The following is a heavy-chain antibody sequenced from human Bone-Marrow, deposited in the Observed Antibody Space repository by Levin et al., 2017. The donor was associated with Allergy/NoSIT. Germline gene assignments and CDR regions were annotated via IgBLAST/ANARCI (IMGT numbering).Heavy chain of an antibody. J-gene: IGHJ4*02. CDR1: GFTFSWYW. CDR3: ASRYCSSASCLEG. CDR2: IKEDGSET. V-gene: IGHV3-7*03. D-gene: IGHD2-2*01. Sequence: PVESLKISCAASGFTFSWYWMSWVRQAPGKGLEWVANIKEDGSETYYVDSVKGRFTISRDNAKNSLYLQMNSLRAEDTAVYYCASRYCSSASCLEGWGQGTLVTVSS.